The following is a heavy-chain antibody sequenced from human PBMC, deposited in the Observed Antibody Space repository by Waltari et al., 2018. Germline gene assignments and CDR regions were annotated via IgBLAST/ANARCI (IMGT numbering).Heavy chain of an antibody. V-gene: IGHV3-30*18. CDR3: AKDPAGGGPEDAYNFAYYFDL. J-gene: IGHJ2*01. CDR2: ISYDGRNT. D-gene: IGHD1-26*01. CDR1: GFTFRRSG. Sequence: QVQLVESGGGVVQPGKSLRLSCEASGFTFRRSGMHWVRQAPGRGLEWVAVISYDGRNTYYSESAKDRFTIFRDNSKNTLYLQLASPRPEDTAVYYCAKDPAGGGPEDAYNFAYYFDLWGRGTPVTVSS.